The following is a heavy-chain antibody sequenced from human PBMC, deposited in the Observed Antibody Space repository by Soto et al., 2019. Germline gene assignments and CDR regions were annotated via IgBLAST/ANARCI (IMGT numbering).Heavy chain of an antibody. CDR2: IDSDGTTT. D-gene: IGHD3-22*01. V-gene: IGHV3-74*03. CDR1: GFTFRRYW. Sequence: EVQVVESGGGLVQPGGSLRLSCVASGFTFRRYWMHWVRQAPGKGLVWVSRIDSDGTTTQYEDSVRGRFTISRDNAKNTFFLQMNSLRAEDTAVYYCARLGDSGYYLGPFDYWGQGTLVTVSS. CDR3: ARLGDSGYYLGPFDY. J-gene: IGHJ4*02.